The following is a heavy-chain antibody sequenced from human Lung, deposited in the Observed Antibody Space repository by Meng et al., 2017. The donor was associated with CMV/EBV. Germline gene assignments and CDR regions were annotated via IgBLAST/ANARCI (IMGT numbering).Heavy chain of an antibody. D-gene: IGHD2-15*01. Sequence: GESXKISCAASGFTFSSYSMNWVRQAPGKGLEWVSSISSSSSYIYYADSVKGRFTISRDNSKNTLYLQMNSLRAEDTAVYYCAKWIGGSNYYGMDVWGQGTTVTVSS. CDR3: AKWIGGSNYYGMDV. CDR1: GFTFSSYS. V-gene: IGHV3-21*01. J-gene: IGHJ6*01. CDR2: ISSSSSYI.